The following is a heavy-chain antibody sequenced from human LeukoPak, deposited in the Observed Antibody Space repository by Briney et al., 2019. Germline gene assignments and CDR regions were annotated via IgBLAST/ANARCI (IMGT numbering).Heavy chain of an antibody. V-gene: IGHV1-18*01. CDR1: GYSLTSYG. J-gene: IGHJ6*02. CDR2: ISAYNGNT. Sequence: ASVKVSCKASGYSLTSYGISWVRQAPGQGLEWMGWISAYNGNTNYAQKLQGRVTMTTDTSTSTAYMKLRSLRSDDTAVYYCAAGFSSSWARRYYYYGMDVWGQGTTVTVSS. CDR3: AAGFSSSWARRYYYYGMDV. D-gene: IGHD6-13*01.